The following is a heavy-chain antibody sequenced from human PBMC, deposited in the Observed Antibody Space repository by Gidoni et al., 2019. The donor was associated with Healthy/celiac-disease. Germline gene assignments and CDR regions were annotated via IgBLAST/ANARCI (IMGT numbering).Heavy chain of an antibody. CDR3: TRPLPYIDWFDP. Sequence: EVQLVESGGGLVQPGGSLKLSCAASGFTFSGSAMHWVRQASGKGLEWVGRIRSKANSYATAYAASVKGRFTISRDDSKNTAYLQMNSLKTEDTAVYYCTRPLPYIDWFDPWGQGTLVTVSS. CDR1: GFTFSGSA. V-gene: IGHV3-73*02. D-gene: IGHD5-12*01. J-gene: IGHJ5*02. CDR2: IRSKANSYAT.